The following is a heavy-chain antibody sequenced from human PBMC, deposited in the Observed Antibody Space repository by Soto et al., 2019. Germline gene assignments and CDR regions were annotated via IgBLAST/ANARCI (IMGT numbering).Heavy chain of an antibody. CDR3: ARRAVIEADGNHPNFDY. V-gene: IGHV5-51*01. CDR2: IYPGDSDT. Sequence: GESLKISCKGSGYSFTSYWIGWVRQMPGKGLEWMGIIYPGDSDTRYSPSFQGQVTISADKSISTAYLQWSSLKASDTAMYYCARRAVIEADGNHPNFDYCGQRTLVTVSS. CDR1: GYSFTSYW. D-gene: IGHD6-13*01. J-gene: IGHJ4*02.